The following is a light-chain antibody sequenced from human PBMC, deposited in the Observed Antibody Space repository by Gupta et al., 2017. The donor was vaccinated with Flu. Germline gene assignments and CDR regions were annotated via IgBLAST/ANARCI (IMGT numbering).Light chain of an antibody. V-gene: IGLV3-21*02. CDR3: QVWDTDSSHVV. J-gene: IGLJ3*02. Sequence: SYVLTQPPSVSVAPGQTARISCGGDSIGSENVHWYQQQPGQAPLLFVYDSTDRPSGIPERFSGSNSGNTASLTISGVEAGDEADYFCQVWDTDSSHVVFGGGTKLTVL. CDR2: DST. CDR1: SIGSEN.